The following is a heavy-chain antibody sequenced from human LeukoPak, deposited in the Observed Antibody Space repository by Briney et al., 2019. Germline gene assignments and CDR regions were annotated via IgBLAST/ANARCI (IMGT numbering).Heavy chain of an antibody. J-gene: IGHJ3*02. V-gene: IGHV4-59*12. CDR1: GGSISSYY. D-gene: IGHD2-2*01. CDR2: IYYSGST. CDR3: ARGPPDCSSTSCYAFDAFDI. Sequence: PSETLSLTCTVSGGSISSYYWSWIRQPPGKGLEWIGYIYYSGSTYYNPSLKSRVTISVDTSKNQFSLKLSSVTAADTAVYYCARGPPDCSSTSCYAFDAFDIWGQGTMVTVSS.